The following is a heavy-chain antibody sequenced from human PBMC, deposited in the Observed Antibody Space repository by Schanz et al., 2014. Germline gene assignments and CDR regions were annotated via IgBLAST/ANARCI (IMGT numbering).Heavy chain of an antibody. CDR3: ARGGVVVVTAALNWSAP. V-gene: IGHV7-4-1*02. Sequence: QVQLVQSGSEVKKPGASVKVSCKASGYTFTTYGISWVRQAPGQGLEWMGWINTNNGDPTYAQGFTGRFVFSLDPSVSTAHLQISSLKAEDTAVYYCARGGVVVVTAALNWSAPWGPGTLVTVSS. D-gene: IGHD2-15*01. CDR2: INTNNGDP. CDR1: GYTFTTYG. J-gene: IGHJ5*02.